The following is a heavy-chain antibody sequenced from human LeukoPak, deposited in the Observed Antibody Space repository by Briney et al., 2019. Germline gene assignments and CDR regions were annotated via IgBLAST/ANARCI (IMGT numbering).Heavy chain of an antibody. CDR1: GGSISSYY. CDR2: IYYSGST. D-gene: IGHD3-10*01. J-gene: IGHJ5*02. Sequence: SETLSLTCTVSGGSISSYYWSWIRQPPGKGLEWIGYIYYSGSTNYNPSLKSRVTISVDTSKNEFSLKMSSVTAADTAVYYCTRDSGTTGEVKFDPWGQGTLVAVSS. CDR3: TRDSGTTGEVKFDP. V-gene: IGHV4-59*12.